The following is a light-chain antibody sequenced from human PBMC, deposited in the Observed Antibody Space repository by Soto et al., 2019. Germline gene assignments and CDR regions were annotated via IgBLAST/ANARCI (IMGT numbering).Light chain of an antibody. Sequence: DIQMTQSPSSLSASVGDRVTITCRASQSVSNLLNWYQQKPGKAPKLLIYSASSLQSGVPSRFSGSGSGTDLTLTISSLQPEDFATYYCQQSHNTPRTFGQGTKVEIK. CDR1: QSVSNL. J-gene: IGKJ1*01. CDR2: SAS. V-gene: IGKV1-39*01. CDR3: QQSHNTPRT.